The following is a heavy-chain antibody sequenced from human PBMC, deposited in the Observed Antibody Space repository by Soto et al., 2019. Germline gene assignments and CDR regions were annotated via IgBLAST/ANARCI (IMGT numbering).Heavy chain of an antibody. Sequence: GGSLRLSCAASRFSLCSYCMHWDRQAPDKGLEWVAVIWSDGSNKYYADSVKGRFTISRDNSKNTLYLQMNSLRAEDTAVYYCARERDYDFWSGRYYYYGMDVWGQGTTVTVSS. D-gene: IGHD3-3*01. CDR3: ARERDYDFWSGRYYYYGMDV. CDR2: IWSDGSNK. CDR1: RFSLCSYC. V-gene: IGHV3-33*01. J-gene: IGHJ6*02.